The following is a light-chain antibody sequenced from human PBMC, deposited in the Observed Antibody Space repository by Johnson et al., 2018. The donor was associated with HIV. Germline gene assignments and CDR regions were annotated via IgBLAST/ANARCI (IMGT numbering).Light chain of an antibody. Sequence: QSVLTQPPSVSAAPGQKVTISCSGSSSNIVNNYVSWYQQLPGTAPKLLIYYNNKRPSGIPDRFSGSKSGTSATLGITGLQTGDEADYYCGTWDSSLSVYVFGTGTKVTVL. J-gene: IGLJ1*01. CDR2: YNN. CDR1: SSNIVNNY. CDR3: GTWDSSLSVYV. V-gene: IGLV1-51*01.